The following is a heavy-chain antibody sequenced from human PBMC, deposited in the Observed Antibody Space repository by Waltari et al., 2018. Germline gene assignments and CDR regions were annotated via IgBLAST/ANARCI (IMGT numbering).Heavy chain of an antibody. CDR1: GYGFTSYW. V-gene: IGHV5-51*03. CDR2: IYPGDSDT. CDR3: ARRITMVQGADY. D-gene: IGHD3-10*01. J-gene: IGHJ4*02. Sequence: EVQLVQSGAEVMKPGGYLTIPCQGSGYGFTSYWIGGVRQMPGKGLEWMGIIYPGDSDTRYSPSFQGQVTISADKSISTAYLQWSSLKASDTAMYYCARRITMVQGADYWGQGTLVTVSS.